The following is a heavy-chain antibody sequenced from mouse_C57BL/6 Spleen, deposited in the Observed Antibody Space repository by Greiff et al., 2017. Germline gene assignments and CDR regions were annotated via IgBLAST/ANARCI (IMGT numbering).Heavy chain of an antibody. Sequence: EVQLQQSGPELVKPGASVKISCKASGYTFTDYYMNWVKQSHGKSLEWIGDINPNNGGTSYNQKFKGKATLTVDKSSSTAYMELRSLTSEDSAVYYCARFPYDYDTAYWGQGTLVTVSA. CDR1: GYTFTDYY. D-gene: IGHD2-4*01. V-gene: IGHV1-26*01. J-gene: IGHJ3*01. CDR3: ARFPYDYDTAY. CDR2: INPNNGGT.